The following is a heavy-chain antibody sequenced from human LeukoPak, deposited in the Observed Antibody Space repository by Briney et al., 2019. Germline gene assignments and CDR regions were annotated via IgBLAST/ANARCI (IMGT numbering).Heavy chain of an antibody. D-gene: IGHD2-21*02. CDR2: IWYDGSKR. Sequence: GGSLRLSCTASGFTFSDFGLHWVRQAPGKGLEWVAVIWYDGSKRYYADSVKGRFTISRDDSKNTVYLQVTSLRVDDTAVYYCARDLGVTNYYFDYWGQGTLVTVSS. V-gene: IGHV3-33*01. CDR3: ARDLGVTNYYFDY. CDR1: GFTFSDFG. J-gene: IGHJ4*02.